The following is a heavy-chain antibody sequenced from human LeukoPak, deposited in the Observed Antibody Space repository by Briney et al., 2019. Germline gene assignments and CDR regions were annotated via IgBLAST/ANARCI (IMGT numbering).Heavy chain of an antibody. CDR1: GYSYTSYW. CDR2: IYPRDSDT. V-gene: IGHV5-51*01. CDR3: ARQTKGGITMVRGVLSDAFDI. J-gene: IGHJ3*02. Sequence: GESLKISCKGSGYSYTSYWIGWVRQMPGKGLEWMGIIYPRDSDTRYSPSFQGQVTISADKSISTAYLQWSSLKASDTAMYYCARQTKGGITMVRGVLSDAFDIWGQGTMVTVSS. D-gene: IGHD3-10*01.